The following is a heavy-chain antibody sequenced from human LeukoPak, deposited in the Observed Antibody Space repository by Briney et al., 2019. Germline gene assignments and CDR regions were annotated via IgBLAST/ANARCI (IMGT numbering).Heavy chain of an antibody. V-gene: IGHV4-30-4*01. CDR3: ARVVVVPAAIFGTYYYYGMDV. CDR1: GGSISSGDYY. CDR2: IYYSGST. Sequence: SSETLPLTCTVSGGSISSGDYYWSWIRQPPGKGLEWIGYIYYSGSTYYNPSLKSRVTISVDTSKNQFSLKLSSVTAADTAVYYCARVVVVPAAIFGTYYYYGMDVWGQGTTVTVSS. J-gene: IGHJ6*02. D-gene: IGHD2-2*02.